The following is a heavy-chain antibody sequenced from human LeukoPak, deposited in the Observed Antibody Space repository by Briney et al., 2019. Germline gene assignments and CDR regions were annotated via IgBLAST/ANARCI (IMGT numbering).Heavy chain of an antibody. D-gene: IGHD2-2*01. CDR2: IIPIFGTA. J-gene: IGHJ6*04. Sequence: ASVKASCKASGGTFSSYAISWVRQAPGQGLEWMGGIIPIFGTANYAQKFQGRVTITADKSTSTAYMELSSLRSEDTAVYYCARSNTSCYVYYYYYGMDVWGKGTTVTVSS. CDR1: GGTFSSYA. V-gene: IGHV1-69*06. CDR3: ARSNTSCYVYYYYYGMDV.